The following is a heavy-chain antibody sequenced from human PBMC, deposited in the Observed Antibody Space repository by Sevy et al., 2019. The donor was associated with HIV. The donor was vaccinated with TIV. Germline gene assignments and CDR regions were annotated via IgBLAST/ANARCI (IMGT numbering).Heavy chain of an antibody. D-gene: IGHD6-19*01. CDR2: ISSSGSTI. CDR1: GFSLSDYY. V-gene: IGHV3-11*01. J-gene: IGHJ5*02. Sequence: GGSLRLSCAASGFSLSDYYMSWIRQAPGKGLEWVSYISSSGSTIYYADSVKGRFTISRDNAKNSLYLQMNSLRAEDTAVYYCARAQLGIAVAGTIWFDPWGQGTLVTVSS. CDR3: ARAQLGIAVAGTIWFDP.